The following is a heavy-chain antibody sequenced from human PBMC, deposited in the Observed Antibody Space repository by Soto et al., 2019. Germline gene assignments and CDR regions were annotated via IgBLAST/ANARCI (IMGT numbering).Heavy chain of an antibody. V-gene: IGHV1-69*06. J-gene: IGHJ4*02. D-gene: IGHD4-17*01. CDR3: ARDPDYGTISGLGLVDY. CDR1: GGPFSDYS. Sequence: QVQLVQSGAEVKKPGSSVNVSCKASGGPFSDYSINWVRQAPGQGLEWMGGIIPIFATPNYAQKCQGRVTITADKSRSTAYMELSNLRSEDTAIYFCARDPDYGTISGLGLVDYWGQGTLVTVTS. CDR2: IIPIFATP.